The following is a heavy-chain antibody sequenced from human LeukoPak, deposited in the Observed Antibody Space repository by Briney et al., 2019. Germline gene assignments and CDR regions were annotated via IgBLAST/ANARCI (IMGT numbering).Heavy chain of an antibody. V-gene: IGHV1-18*01. CDR1: GYTFTSYG. Sequence: GLSVSVSCKASGYTFTSYGISWVRQAPGQGLEWMGWISAYNGNTNYARKLQGRVTMNRGTSTSTAYMKLRGLRSDDTAVYYCARAGYCSGGSCYMDWFDPWGQGTLVTVSS. CDR2: ISAYNGNT. J-gene: IGHJ5*02. D-gene: IGHD2-15*01. CDR3: ARAGYCSGGSCYMDWFDP.